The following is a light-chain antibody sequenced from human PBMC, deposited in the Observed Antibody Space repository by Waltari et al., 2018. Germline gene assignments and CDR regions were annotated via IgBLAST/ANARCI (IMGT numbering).Light chain of an antibody. V-gene: IGKV2-28*01. CDR2: LGS. CDR1: QSLLHSNGYNY. CDR3: MQGLQTPYT. Sequence: DIVMTQSPLSLPVTPGEPASISCRSNQSLLHSNGYNYLDWYLQKPGQSPQLLISLGSNRASGVPDRFSGSGSGTDFTLKISRVEAEDVGLYYCMQGLQTPYTFGQGTKLEIK. J-gene: IGKJ2*01.